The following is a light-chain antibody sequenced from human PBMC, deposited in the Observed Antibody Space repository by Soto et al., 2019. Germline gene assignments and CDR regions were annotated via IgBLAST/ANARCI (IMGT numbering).Light chain of an antibody. V-gene: IGLV2-14*03. Sequence: QSVLTQPASVSGSPGQSITISCTGTSSDVGGYNYVSWYQQRPGKAPKLMIYDVSDRPSGVSNRFSASKSGNTASLTISGLQAEDEADYYCCSYTSSSTPWVFGTGTKVTVL. J-gene: IGLJ1*01. CDR3: CSYTSSSTPWV. CDR1: SSDVGGYNY. CDR2: DVS.